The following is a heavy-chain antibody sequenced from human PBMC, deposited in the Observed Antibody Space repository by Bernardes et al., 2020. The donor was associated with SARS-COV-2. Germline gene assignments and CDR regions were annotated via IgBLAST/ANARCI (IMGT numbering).Heavy chain of an antibody. CDR1: GGSFSGYY. V-gene: IGHV4-34*01. CDR2: ISYSGSA. CDR3: ARGLIIVWGSFRLRFDP. J-gene: IGHJ5*02. Sequence: SETLSLTCAVYGGSFSGYYWSWIRQSPGKGLEWIGEISYSGSANYNPSLKSRVTISVDTSKKQFSLKMRSVTAADTAVYYCARGLIIVWGSFRLRFDPWGQGTHVTVSS. D-gene: IGHD3-16*02.